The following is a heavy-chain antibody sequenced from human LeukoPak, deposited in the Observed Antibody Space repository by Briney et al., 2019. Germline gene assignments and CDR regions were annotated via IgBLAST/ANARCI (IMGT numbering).Heavy chain of an antibody. J-gene: IGHJ4*02. Sequence: VGSLRLSCAASGFTVSSNYMSWVRQAPGKGLEWVSVIYSSGRTYYADSVKGRFTISRDNSKNTLYLQMNSLRAEDTAVYYCASLWSLNWDFDYWGQGTRVTVSS. CDR3: ASLWSLNWDFDY. CDR2: IYSSGRT. V-gene: IGHV3-66*01. CDR1: GFTVSSNY. D-gene: IGHD7-27*01.